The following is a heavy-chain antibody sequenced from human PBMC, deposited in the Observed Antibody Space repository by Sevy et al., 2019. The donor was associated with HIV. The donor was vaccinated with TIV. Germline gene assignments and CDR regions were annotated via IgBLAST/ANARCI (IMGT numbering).Heavy chain of an antibody. CDR3: AKGVHIEGGGALFDY. V-gene: IGHV3-23*01. D-gene: IGHD1-26*01. Sequence: GGSLRLSCAASGFTFSSYAMSWVRQAPGKGLEWVSAISGSGGSTYYADSVKGRFTISRDNSKNTLYLQMNSLRAEDTAVYYCAKGVHIEGGGALFDYWGQGTLVTVSS. J-gene: IGHJ4*02. CDR1: GFTFSSYA. CDR2: ISGSGGST.